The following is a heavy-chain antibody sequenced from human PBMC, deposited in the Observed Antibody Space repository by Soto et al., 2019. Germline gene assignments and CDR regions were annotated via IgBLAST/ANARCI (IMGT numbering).Heavy chain of an antibody. J-gene: IGHJ1*01. CDR2: ISWNSGSI. Sequence: GGSLRLSCAASGFTFDDYAMHWVRQAPGKGLEWVSGISWNSGSIGYADSVKGRFTISRDNAKNSLYLQMNSLRAEDTALYYCAKDGRSSGWYVEYFQHWGQGTLVTVSS. CDR3: AKDGRSSGWYVEYFQH. V-gene: IGHV3-9*01. D-gene: IGHD6-19*01. CDR1: GFTFDDYA.